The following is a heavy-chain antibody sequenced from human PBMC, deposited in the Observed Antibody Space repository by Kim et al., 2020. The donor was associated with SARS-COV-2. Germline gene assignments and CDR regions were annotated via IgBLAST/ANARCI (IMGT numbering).Heavy chain of an antibody. V-gene: IGHV4-34*01. D-gene: IGHD2-21*01. Sequence: LKSRVTISVDTSKNQFSLKLSAVTAADTAVYYCARGSRRVVPSYNWFDPWGQGTLVTVSS. J-gene: IGHJ5*02. CDR3: ARGSRRVVPSYNWFDP.